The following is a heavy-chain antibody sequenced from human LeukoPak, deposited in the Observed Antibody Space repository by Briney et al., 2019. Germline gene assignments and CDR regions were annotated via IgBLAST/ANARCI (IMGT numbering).Heavy chain of an antibody. V-gene: IGHV4-4*07. CDR3: AREGGDPRWLDP. CDR2: INNSGST. J-gene: IGHJ5*02. Sequence: PSETLSLTCTVSGGSISTFYWTWIRQPAGKGQEWIGRINNSGSTNYNPSLRSRVSMSVDRSKNQFSVTLSSVTAADTAVYFCAREGGDPRWLDPWGQGTLVTVSS. CDR1: GGSISTFY. D-gene: IGHD6-25*01.